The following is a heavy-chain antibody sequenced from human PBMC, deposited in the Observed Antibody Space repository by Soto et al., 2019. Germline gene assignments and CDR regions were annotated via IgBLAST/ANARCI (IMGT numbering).Heavy chain of an antibody. V-gene: IGHV5-51*01. CDR2: IYPGDSDT. CDR1: GYSFTSYW. CDR3: ARQGTIFGVVIPYYYGMDV. D-gene: IGHD3-3*01. J-gene: IGHJ6*02. Sequence: PGESLKISCKGSGYSFTSYWIGWVRQMPGKGLEWMGIIYPGDSDTRYSPSFQGQVTISADKSISTAYLQWSSLKASDTAIYYCARQGTIFGVVIPYYYGMDVWGQGTTVTVSS.